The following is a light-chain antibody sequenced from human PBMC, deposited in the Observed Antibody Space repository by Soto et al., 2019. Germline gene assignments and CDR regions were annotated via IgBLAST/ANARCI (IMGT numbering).Light chain of an antibody. CDR2: DVS. J-gene: IGLJ1*01. CDR3: SSYTPSNTRQIV. V-gene: IGLV2-14*03. Sequence: QSVLTQPASVSGSPGQSITISCTGTSSDVGGYNYVSWYQHHPGKAPKLLFYDVSNRPSGISNRLSGAKSNNTASLTISGLQPEDEADYYCSSYTPSNTRQIVFGTGTKLTVL. CDR1: SSDVGGYNY.